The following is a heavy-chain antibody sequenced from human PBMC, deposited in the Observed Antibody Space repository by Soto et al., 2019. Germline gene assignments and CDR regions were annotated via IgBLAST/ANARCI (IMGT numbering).Heavy chain of an antibody. V-gene: IGHV4-30-2*01. CDR3: ARVPSP. CDR2: IYHSGST. CDR1: GGSISSGGYS. Sequence: QLQLQESGSGLVKPSQTLSLTCAVSGGSISSGGYSWSWFRQPPGKGLEWLGYIYHSGSTYYNPALKTRHTISVDRPNNQFSLKLSSVTAADTAVYHCARVPSPWGQGTLVTVSS. J-gene: IGHJ5*02.